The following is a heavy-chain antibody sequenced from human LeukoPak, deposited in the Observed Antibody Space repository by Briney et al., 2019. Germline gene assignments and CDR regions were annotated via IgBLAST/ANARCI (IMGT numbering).Heavy chain of an antibody. D-gene: IGHD3-16*01. CDR1: GFTFSNHG. J-gene: IGHJ6*02. V-gene: IGHV3-30*03. CDR3: ARDYDDYGMDV. CDR2: ISYDGNNK. Sequence: SGTSLRLSCTASGFTFSNHGIHWVRQAPGKGLEWVALISYDGNNKYYADSVKGRFTISRDNSKNTLYLQMNSLRAEDTAVYSCARDYDDYGMDVWGRGTTITVSS.